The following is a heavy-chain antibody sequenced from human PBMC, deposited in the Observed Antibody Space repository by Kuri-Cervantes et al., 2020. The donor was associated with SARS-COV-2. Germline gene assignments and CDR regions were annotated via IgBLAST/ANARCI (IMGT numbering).Heavy chain of an antibody. J-gene: IGHJ6*02. CDR3: ASFTNYYYHGLDV. CDR1: GGTFDSYP. D-gene: IGHD2-2*01. CDR2: IIPFLGIS. Sequence: SVKVSCKASGGTFDSYPISWVRQAPGQGLEWMGRIIPFLGISNSAQKFQGRVTITADKSTSTVYMELSSLRSEDTAVYYCASFTNYYYHGLDVWGQGTTVTVSS. V-gene: IGHV1-69*02.